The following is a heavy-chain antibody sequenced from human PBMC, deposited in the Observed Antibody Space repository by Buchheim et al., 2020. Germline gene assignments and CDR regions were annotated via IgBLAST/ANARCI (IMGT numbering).Heavy chain of an antibody. D-gene: IGHD2/OR15-2a*01. J-gene: IGHJ2*01. Sequence: QVQLQESGPGLVKPSQTLSLTCTVSGGSISSGGYHWTWIRQHPGKGLEWIGIIYYSGTTYYNPSLESRVTLSVDTSKNQFSLKLSSVTAADTAVYYCARDLCNDSQGYFDLWGRGTL. CDR3: ARDLCNDSQGYFDL. CDR2: IYYSGTT. V-gene: IGHV4-31*03. CDR1: GGSISSGGYH.